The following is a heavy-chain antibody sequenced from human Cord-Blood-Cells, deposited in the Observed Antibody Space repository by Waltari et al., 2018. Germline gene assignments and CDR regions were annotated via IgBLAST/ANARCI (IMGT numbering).Heavy chain of an antibody. CDR1: GGSFSGYY. V-gene: IGHV4-34*01. D-gene: IGHD3-3*01. CDR3: ARGPTIFGVVIMGFDY. J-gene: IGHJ4*02. Sequence: VQLQQWGAGLLKPSETLSLTCAVYGGSFSGYYWSWIRQPPGKGLEWIGEIKHSGSTDSNRSVKSRVTKSVDTSKNQFSLKLSSVTAADTAVYYCARGPTIFGVVIMGFDYWGQGTLVTVSS. CDR2: IKHSGST.